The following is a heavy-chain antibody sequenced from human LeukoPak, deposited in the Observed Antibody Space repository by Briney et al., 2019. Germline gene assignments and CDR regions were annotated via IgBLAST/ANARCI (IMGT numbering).Heavy chain of an antibody. V-gene: IGHV1-24*01. CDR1: GYTLTELS. CDR2: FDPEDGET. CDR3: ATDPGSSSWYWFDP. J-gene: IGHJ5*02. D-gene: IGHD6-13*01. Sequence: GASVKVSCKVSGYTLTELSMHWVRQAPGKGLEWMGGFDPEDGETIYAQKFQGRVTMTEDTSTDTAYMELSSLRSEDTAVYYCATDPGSSSWYWFDPWGQGTLVTVSS.